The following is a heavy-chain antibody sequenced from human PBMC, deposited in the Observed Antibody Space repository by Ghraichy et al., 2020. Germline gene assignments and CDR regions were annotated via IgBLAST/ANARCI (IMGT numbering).Heavy chain of an antibody. V-gene: IGHV4-59*02. J-gene: IGHJ6*02. CDR3: ARATIGDGMDV. CDR2: ISPSGTT. D-gene: IGHD3-16*01. CDR1: GGSVNSYY. Sequence: SETLSLTCTVSGGSVNSYYWSWIRQSPGRGLEWIAYISPSGTTNYNPSLKSRVTISVDTSKNQFSLDLSSVSAADTAIYYCARATIGDGMDVWGQGTTVTVSS.